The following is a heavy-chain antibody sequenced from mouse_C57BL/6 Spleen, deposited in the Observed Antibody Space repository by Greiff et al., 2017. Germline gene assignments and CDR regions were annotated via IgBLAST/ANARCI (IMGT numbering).Heavy chain of an antibody. CDR1: GFNIKDYY. CDR2: IDPEDGET. Sequence: VQLKESGAELVKPGASVKLSCTASGFNIKDYYMHWVKQRTEQGLEWIGRIDPEDGETKYAPKFQGKATITADTSSNPAYLQLSSLTSEDTAVYYCASPLHGGFAYWGQGTLVTVSA. V-gene: IGHV14-2*01. J-gene: IGHJ3*01. CDR3: ASPLHGGFAY.